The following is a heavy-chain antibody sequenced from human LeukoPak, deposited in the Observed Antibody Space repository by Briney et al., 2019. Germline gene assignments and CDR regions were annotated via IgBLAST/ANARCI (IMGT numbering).Heavy chain of an antibody. Sequence: GEPLRISCKGSGYRFTSYWISWVRQMPGKGLEWMGRIDPSDSHTKYSPSFQGHVTISADKSISTAYLQWSSMKASDTAMYYCARHVYCSSTSCYAAFDIWGQGTMVTVSS. CDR1: GYRFTSYW. CDR3: ARHVYCSSTSCYAAFDI. J-gene: IGHJ3*02. CDR2: IDPSDSHT. D-gene: IGHD2-2*01. V-gene: IGHV5-10-1*01.